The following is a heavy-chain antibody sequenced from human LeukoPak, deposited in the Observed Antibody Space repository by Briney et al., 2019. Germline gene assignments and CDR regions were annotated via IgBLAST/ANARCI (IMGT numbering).Heavy chain of an antibody. J-gene: IGHJ3*02. CDR1: GFTFSSYW. V-gene: IGHV3-74*01. CDR2: INGDGGST. D-gene: IGHD5-12*01. Sequence: GGSLRLSCAASGFTFSSYWMHWVRQAPGKGLVWVSRINGDGGSTTYADSVKGRFTISRDNAKNTLYLQVNSLRAEDTAVYYCARDQYSGYDRAFDIWGQGTMVTVSS. CDR3: ARDQYSGYDRAFDI.